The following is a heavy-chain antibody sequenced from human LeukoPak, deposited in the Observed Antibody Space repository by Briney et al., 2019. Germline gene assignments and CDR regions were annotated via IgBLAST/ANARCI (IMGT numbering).Heavy chain of an antibody. Sequence: ASVKVSCKTSGYSFSNYAISWVRQAPGQGPEWMGGISVYDGTTHYAQKVQDRVTLTTDRDTSTAYMELTSLRSDDTAIYYCAREVHTRSAEVWFDPWGQGSLVIVSS. V-gene: IGHV1-18*01. CDR3: AREVHTRSAEVWFDP. J-gene: IGHJ5*02. CDR2: ISVYDGTT. CDR1: GYSFSNYA. D-gene: IGHD1-1*01.